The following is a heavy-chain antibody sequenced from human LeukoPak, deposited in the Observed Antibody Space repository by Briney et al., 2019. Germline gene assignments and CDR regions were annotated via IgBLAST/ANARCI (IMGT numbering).Heavy chain of an antibody. V-gene: IGHV3-64*01. D-gene: IGHD6-6*01. CDR3: ARTSIAAREADY. J-gene: IGHJ4*02. Sequence: GGSLRLSCAASGFTFSRYSMHWVRQAPGKGLEYVSAISNNGGSTYYAKSVKGRFTVSRDNSKNTLYLQMDSLRAEDMAVYYCARTSIAAREADYWGQGTLVTVSS. CDR1: GFTFSRYS. CDR2: ISNNGGST.